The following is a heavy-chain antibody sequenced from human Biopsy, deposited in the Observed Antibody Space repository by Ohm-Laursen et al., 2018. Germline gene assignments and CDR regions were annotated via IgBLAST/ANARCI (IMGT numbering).Heavy chain of an antibody. Sequence: SDTLSLTCSVSGDSISSSTYYWGWIRQPPGKGLEWIGSIFYRGSTHYKPSLKSRVNMSVDTSKNQFSLKLNSVTAADTAVYYCARDYDTSGYYYVSWGQGTLVTVSS. D-gene: IGHD3-22*01. CDR3: ARDYDTSGYYYVS. V-gene: IGHV4-39*01. CDR2: IFYRGST. J-gene: IGHJ5*02. CDR1: GDSISSSTYY.